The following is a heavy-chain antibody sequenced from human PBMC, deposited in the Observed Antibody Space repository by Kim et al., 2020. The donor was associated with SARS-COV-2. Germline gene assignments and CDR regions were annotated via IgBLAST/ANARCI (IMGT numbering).Heavy chain of an antibody. D-gene: IGHD2-2*01. CDR3: ASPPIVVVPAAIPYYYMDV. V-gene: IGHV4-39*01. Sequence: SETLSLTCTVSGGSISSSSYYWGWIRQPPGKGLEWIGSIYYSGSTYYNPSLKSRVTISVDTSKNQFSLKLSSVTAADTAVYYCASPPIVVVPAAIPYYYMDVWGKGTTVTVSS. CDR2: IYYSGST. CDR1: GGSISSSSYY. J-gene: IGHJ6*03.